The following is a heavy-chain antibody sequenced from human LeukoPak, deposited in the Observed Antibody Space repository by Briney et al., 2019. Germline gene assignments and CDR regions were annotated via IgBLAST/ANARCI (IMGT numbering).Heavy chain of an antibody. CDR3: ATLWFGELFPIMDV. Sequence: ASVKVPYKVSGYTLTELSMHWVRQAPGKGLEWMGGFDPEDGETIYAQKFQGRVTMTEDTSTDTAYMELSSLRSEDTAVYYCATLWFGELFPIMDVWGKGTTVTVSS. J-gene: IGHJ6*04. D-gene: IGHD3-10*01. CDR2: FDPEDGET. V-gene: IGHV1-24*01. CDR1: GYTLTELS.